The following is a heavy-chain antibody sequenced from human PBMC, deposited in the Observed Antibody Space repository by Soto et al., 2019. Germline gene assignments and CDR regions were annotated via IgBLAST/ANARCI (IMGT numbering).Heavy chain of an antibody. CDR3: ARNYYDSSDRDYLDS. D-gene: IGHD3-22*01. V-gene: IGHV1-2*02. CDR1: GYTFTSYY. Sequence: ASVKVSCKASGYTFTSYYIRWVRQAPGQGLEWMGWINPITGGTNYAPKFQGRVTMTRDTSITTAYMELSRLRSDDTAVYYCARNYYDSSDRDYLDSWGQGTPVTVSS. CDR2: INPITGGT. J-gene: IGHJ4*02.